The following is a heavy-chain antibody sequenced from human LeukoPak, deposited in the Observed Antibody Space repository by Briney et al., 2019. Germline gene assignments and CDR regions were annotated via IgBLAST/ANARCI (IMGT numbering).Heavy chain of an antibody. CDR3: ARDLFSPFVTTSLGSAFDI. Sequence: GGSLRLSCAASGFTFSSYAMSWVRQAPGKGLEWVSAISGSGDSTYYGDSVKGRFTISRDNSKNTLYLQMNSLRAEDTAVYYCARDLFSPFVTTSLGSAFDIWGQGTMVTVSS. D-gene: IGHD4-17*01. J-gene: IGHJ3*02. V-gene: IGHV3-23*01. CDR1: GFTFSSYA. CDR2: ISGSGDST.